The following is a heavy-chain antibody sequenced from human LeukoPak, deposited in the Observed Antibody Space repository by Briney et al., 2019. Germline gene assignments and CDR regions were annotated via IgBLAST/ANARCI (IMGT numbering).Heavy chain of an antibody. V-gene: IGHV3-23*01. CDR3: ARDQSSVAGTTYNWFDP. CDR2: ISATGGTT. CDR1: GLTFSSYG. J-gene: IGHJ5*02. D-gene: IGHD6-19*01. Sequence: GGTLRLSCAASGLTFSSYGISWVRQAPGKGLEWVSAISATGGTTYYADSVKGHFTISRDNSKNTLYLQMNSLRAEDTAVYYCARDQSSVAGTTYNWFDPWGQGTLVTVSS.